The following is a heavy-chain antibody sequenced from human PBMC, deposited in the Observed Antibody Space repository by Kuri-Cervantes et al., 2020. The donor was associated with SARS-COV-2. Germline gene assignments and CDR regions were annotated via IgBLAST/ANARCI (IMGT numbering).Heavy chain of an antibody. Sequence: GGSLKISCAASGFTFSSYSMNWVRQAPGKGLEWVSSISSSSSYIYYADSVKGRFTISRDNAKNSLYLQMNSLRAEDTAVYYCARGYEGRYYYGMDVWGQGTTVTVSS. D-gene: IGHD3-3*01. CDR1: GFTFSSYS. CDR3: ARGYEGRYYYGMDV. V-gene: IGHV3-21*01. J-gene: IGHJ6*02. CDR2: ISSSSSYI.